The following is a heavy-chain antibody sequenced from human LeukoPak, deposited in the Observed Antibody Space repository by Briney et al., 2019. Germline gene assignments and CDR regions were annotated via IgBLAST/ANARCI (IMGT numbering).Heavy chain of an antibody. D-gene: IGHD5-24*01. CDR3: ARDARRRDGYNYAEV. CDR1: GGSISSYY. CDR2: IYYSGST. V-gene: IGHV4-59*01. J-gene: IGHJ4*02. Sequence: PSETLSLTCTASGGSISSYYWSWIRQPPGKGLEWIGYIYYSGSTNYNPSLKSRVTISVDTSKNHFSLKLSSVTAADTAVHYCARDARRRDGYNYAEVWGQGTLVTVSS.